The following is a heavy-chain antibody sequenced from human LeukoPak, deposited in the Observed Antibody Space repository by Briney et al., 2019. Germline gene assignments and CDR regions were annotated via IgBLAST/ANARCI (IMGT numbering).Heavy chain of an antibody. V-gene: IGHV1-69*13. CDR3: AREDRSLVSFDY. CDR2: IIPIFGTA. CDR1: GGTFSSYA. J-gene: IGHJ4*02. D-gene: IGHD2-21*01. Sequence: ASVKVSCKASGGTFSSYAISWVRQAPGQGLEWMGGIIPIFGTANYAQKFQGRVTITADESTSTAYMELSSLRSEDTAVYYCAREDRSLVSFDYWGQGTLVTASS.